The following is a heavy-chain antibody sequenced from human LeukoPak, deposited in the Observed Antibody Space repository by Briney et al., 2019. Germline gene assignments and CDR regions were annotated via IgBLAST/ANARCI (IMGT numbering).Heavy chain of an antibody. V-gene: IGHV1-18*01. CDR3: TRFLGNGWFDP. CDR1: GFTFTTYG. J-gene: IGHJ5*02. D-gene: IGHD2-8*01. CDR2: ISADNGNT. Sequence: ASVKVSCKASGFTFTTYGLSWVRHAPGQGLEWMAWISADNGNTHYAQSFQGRLTVTTDTSTSTGYMELRDLRSDDTAIYYCTRFLGNGWFDPWGQGIVVTVSS.